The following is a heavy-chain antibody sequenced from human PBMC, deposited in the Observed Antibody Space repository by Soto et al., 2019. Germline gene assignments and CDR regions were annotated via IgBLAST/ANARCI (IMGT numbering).Heavy chain of an antibody. D-gene: IGHD6-19*01. CDR2: ISGSGGSA. Sequence: EVQLLESGGGLVGPGGSLRLSCAASGFTFSNYAMNWVRQAPGKGLECVSVISGSGGSAYYADSVQGRFTISRDDSKNTLYMQMNSLRDEDTAIYYCVREGSGWNSRGPFDFWGRGTMVTVTS. CDR3: VREGSGWNSRGPFDF. CDR1: GFTFSNYA. V-gene: IGHV3-23*01. J-gene: IGHJ3*01.